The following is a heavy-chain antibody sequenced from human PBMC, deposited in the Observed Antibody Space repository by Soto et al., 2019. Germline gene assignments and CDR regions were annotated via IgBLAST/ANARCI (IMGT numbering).Heavy chain of an antibody. CDR2: VYHSGST. J-gene: IGHJ4*02. CDR1: GGSISSSHW. CDR3: AARRDGSGSLDY. D-gene: IGHD3-10*01. V-gene: IGHV4-4*02. Sequence: QVQLQESGPGLVKPSGTLSLTCAVSGGSISSSHWWIWVRQPPGTGLEWIGVVYHSGSTNYNLSLKSRVTISVDKSKNQFSLRLNSVTAADTAVFYCAARRDGSGSLDYWGQGTLVTVSS.